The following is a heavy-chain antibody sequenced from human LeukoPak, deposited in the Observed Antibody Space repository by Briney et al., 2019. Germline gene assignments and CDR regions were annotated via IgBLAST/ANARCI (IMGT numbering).Heavy chain of an antibody. CDR3: AHTLYYYGSGSFPFDY. CDR1: GFTLSSYG. V-gene: IGHV3-30*02. CDR2: IRYDGSNK. J-gene: IGHJ4*02. D-gene: IGHD3-10*01. Sequence: GGSLRLSCAASGFTLSSYGMHWVRQAPGKGLEWVAFIRYDGSNKYYADSVKGRFTISRDNSKNTLYLQMNSLRAADTAVYYCAHTLYYYGSGSFPFDYWGQGTLVTVSS.